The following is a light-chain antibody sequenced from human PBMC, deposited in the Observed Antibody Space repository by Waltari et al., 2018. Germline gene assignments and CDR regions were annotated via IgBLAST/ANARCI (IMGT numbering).Light chain of an antibody. CDR1: QSVSSS. Sequence: EIVLTQSPDTLSLSPRERATLSCRASQSVSSSLAWYQQQPGQAPRRLFYGASNRATGIPDRFSGSGSGTDFTLTISRLEPEDFVVYYCLQYLSSPHTFGQGTKLEIK. J-gene: IGKJ2*01. V-gene: IGKV3-20*01. CDR3: LQYLSSPHT. CDR2: GAS.